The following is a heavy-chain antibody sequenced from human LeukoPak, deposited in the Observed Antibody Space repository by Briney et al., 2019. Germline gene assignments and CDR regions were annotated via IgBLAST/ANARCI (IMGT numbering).Heavy chain of an antibody. J-gene: IGHJ4*02. CDR2: INHSGST. V-gene: IGHV4-34*01. Sequence: PSETLSLTCAVYGGSFSGYYWSWIRQPPGKGLEWIGEINHSGSTNYNPSLKSRVTISVDTSKNQFSLKLSSVTAADTAVYYCARAWIDFWSGLGIGLFDYWGQGTLVTVSS. CDR3: ARAWIDFWSGLGIGLFDY. D-gene: IGHD3-3*01. CDR1: GGSFSGYY.